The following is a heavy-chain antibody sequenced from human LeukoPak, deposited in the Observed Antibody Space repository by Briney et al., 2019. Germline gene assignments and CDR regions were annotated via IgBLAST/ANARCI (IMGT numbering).Heavy chain of an antibody. Sequence: SETLSLTCTVSGGSISSGGYYWSWIRQHPGKGLEWIGYIYYSGSTYYNPSLKSRVTISVDTSKNQFSLKLSSVTAADTAVYYCARAFSYCSSTSCYQALPYYYYYGMDVWGQGTTVTVS. J-gene: IGHJ6*02. D-gene: IGHD2-2*01. CDR2: IYYSGST. V-gene: IGHV4-31*03. CDR1: GGSISSGGYY. CDR3: ARAFSYCSSTSCYQALPYYYYYGMDV.